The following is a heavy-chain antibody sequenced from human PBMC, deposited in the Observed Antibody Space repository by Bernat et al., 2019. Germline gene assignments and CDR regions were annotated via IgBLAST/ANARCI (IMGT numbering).Heavy chain of an antibody. CDR2: IYYSGTT. CDR1: GGSISSSNYY. CDR3: ARLGSSSSGRGFDY. Sequence: QLQLHESGPGLVKPSETLSLTCAVSGGSISSSNYYWGWIRQPPGKGLGWIGNIYYSGTTYYNPSLKSRVTISVDTSKNQFSRKLSSVTAAETAVYYCARLGSSSSGRGFDYWGQGTLVTVSS. D-gene: IGHD3-22*01. V-gene: IGHV4-39*01. J-gene: IGHJ4*02.